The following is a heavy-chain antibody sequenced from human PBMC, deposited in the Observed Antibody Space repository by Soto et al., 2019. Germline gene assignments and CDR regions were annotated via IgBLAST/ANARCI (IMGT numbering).Heavy chain of an antibody. J-gene: IGHJ6*02. CDR1: GFTFSSYG. CDR3: AKDMGGWNYVFYYYGMDV. V-gene: IGHV3-30*18. CDR2: ISYDGSNK. Sequence: GGSLRLSCAASGFTFSSYGMHWVRQAPGKGLEWVAVISYDGSNKYYADSVKGRFTISRDNSKNTLYLQMNSLRAEDTAVYYCAKDMGGWNYVFYYYGMDVWGQGTTVTVSS. D-gene: IGHD1-7*01.